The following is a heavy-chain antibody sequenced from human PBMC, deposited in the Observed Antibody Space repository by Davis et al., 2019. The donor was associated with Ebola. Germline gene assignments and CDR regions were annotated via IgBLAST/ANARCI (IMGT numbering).Heavy chain of an antibody. V-gene: IGHV1-69*05. Sequence: AASVKVSCKASGGTFTTYTISWLRQAPGQGLEWMGGLIPIFGTANYAQKFQGRVTMTRDTSISTAYMELSSLRSEDAAVYYCAIKTRQQDYWGQGTLVTVSS. D-gene: IGHD6-13*01. CDR2: LIPIFGTA. CDR1: GGTFTTYT. CDR3: AIKTRQQDY. J-gene: IGHJ4*02.